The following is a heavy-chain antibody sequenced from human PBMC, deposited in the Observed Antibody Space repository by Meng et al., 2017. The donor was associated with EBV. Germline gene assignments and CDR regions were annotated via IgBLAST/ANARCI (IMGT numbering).Heavy chain of an antibody. Sequence: QVHVVQSGAEVKKPGASVKVSCKASGYTFSSYYIHWVREAPGQGLEWMGMINPTGENTAYAQKFQGRVTMTRDMSTSSVYMELSSLRPDDTALYYCARAWGYTGNYYYFDYWGQGTLVTVSS. CDR1: GYTFSSYY. CDR2: INPTGENT. V-gene: IGHV1-46*01. CDR3: ARAWGYTGNYYYFDY. D-gene: IGHD1-26*01. J-gene: IGHJ4*02.